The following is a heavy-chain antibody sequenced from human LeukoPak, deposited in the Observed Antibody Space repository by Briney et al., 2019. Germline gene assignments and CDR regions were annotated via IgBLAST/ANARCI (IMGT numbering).Heavy chain of an antibody. D-gene: IGHD5-18*01. CDR3: AKAGGYGQLDY. J-gene: IGHJ4*02. V-gene: IGHV3-9*03. CDR1: GFTFDDYA. CDR2: ISWNSGSI. Sequence: GRSLRLSCAASGFTFDDYAMHWVRQAPGKGLERVSGISWNSGSIGYADSVKGRFTISRDNAKNSLYLQMDSLRAEDMALYYCAKAGGYGQLDYWGQGTLVTVSS.